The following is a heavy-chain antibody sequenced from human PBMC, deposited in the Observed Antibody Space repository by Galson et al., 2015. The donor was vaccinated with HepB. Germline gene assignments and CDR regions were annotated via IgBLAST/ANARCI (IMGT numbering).Heavy chain of an antibody. CDR1: GYTFTDYV. V-gene: IGHV7-4-1*02. D-gene: IGHD3-3*01. J-gene: IGHJ6*03. CDR2: MNTTHGKP. CDR3: ARSPLRFLDWLPYYDYYYMDV. Sequence: SVKVSCKASGYTFTDYVVNWVRQAPGQGLEWMGWMNTTHGKPTYAPGFAGRFVFSLDTSVTTAYLQISSLETDDTAVYYCARSPLRFLDWLPYYDYYYMDVWGAGTTVTVS.